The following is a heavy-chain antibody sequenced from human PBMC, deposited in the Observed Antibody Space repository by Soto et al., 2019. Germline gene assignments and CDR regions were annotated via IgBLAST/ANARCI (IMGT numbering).Heavy chain of an antibody. CDR3: ARENYGDSGRAFDP. Sequence: SETLSLTCTVSGGSISSYPWTWIRQPAGKELEWIGRFYTTGTTTYNPSLKSRATMSVDTSKNQFSLKLSSVTAADTAIYYCARENYGDSGRAFDPWGQGTLVTVSS. V-gene: IGHV4-4*07. D-gene: IGHD4-17*01. CDR2: FYTTGTT. CDR1: GGSISSYP. J-gene: IGHJ5*02.